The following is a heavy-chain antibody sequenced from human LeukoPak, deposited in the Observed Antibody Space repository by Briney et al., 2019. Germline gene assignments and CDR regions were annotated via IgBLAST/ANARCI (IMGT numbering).Heavy chain of an antibody. CDR1: GDSICSGDYC. CDR3: AKIYDSDSRNWFDS. J-gene: IGHJ5*01. D-gene: IGHD3-10*01. Sequence: PSETLSVTCTVSGDSICSGDYCWSWVRQPPGKCLGWIGYIYSSGSTYYNPSLKNRVTISIDASKNQFSLKLTSVTAADTAVYYCAKIYDSDSRNWFDSWGQGTLVTVSS. V-gene: IGHV4-30-4*01. CDR2: IYSSGST.